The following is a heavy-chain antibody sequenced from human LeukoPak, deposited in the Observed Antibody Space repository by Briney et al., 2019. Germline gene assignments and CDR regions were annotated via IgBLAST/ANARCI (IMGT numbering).Heavy chain of an antibody. CDR1: GYTFTSYG. V-gene: IGHV1-18*01. Sequence: GASVKVSCKASGYTFTSYGISWVRQAPGQGLEWMGWISAYNGNTNYAQKLQGRVTMTTDTSTSTAYMELRSLRSDDTAVYYCARERSAGAIQYNWFDPWGQGTLVTVSS. CDR3: ARERSAGAIQYNWFDP. J-gene: IGHJ5*02. D-gene: IGHD1-26*01. CDR2: ISAYNGNT.